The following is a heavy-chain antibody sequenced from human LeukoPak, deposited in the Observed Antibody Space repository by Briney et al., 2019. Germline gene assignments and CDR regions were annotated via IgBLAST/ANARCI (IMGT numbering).Heavy chain of an antibody. D-gene: IGHD3-10*01. Sequence: ASVKVSCKASGYTFTCYHMHWVRQAPGQGLELMGLINPNSGGTNYAQKFQGRVTMTRDTSISTAYMELSRLRSDDTAVYYCARVLGSSWFDPWGQGTLVTVSS. V-gene: IGHV1-2*02. CDR3: ARVLGSSWFDP. CDR1: GYTFTCYH. J-gene: IGHJ5*02. CDR2: INPNSGGT.